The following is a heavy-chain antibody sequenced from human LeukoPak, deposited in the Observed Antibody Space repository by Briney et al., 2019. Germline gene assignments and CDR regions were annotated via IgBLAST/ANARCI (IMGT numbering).Heavy chain of an antibody. V-gene: IGHV1-46*01. CDR1: GYTFTIYY. J-gene: IGHJ6*02. CDR3: ARAPGTYYYDSSGYYGGVYGMDV. CDR2: INPSGGST. D-gene: IGHD3-22*01. Sequence: ASVKVSCKASGYTFTIYYMHWVRQAPGQGLEWIGIINPSGGSTNYAQNFQGRVTMTRDTSISTAYMELSRLRSDDTAVYYCARAPGTYYYDSSGYYGGVYGMDVWGQGTTVTVSS.